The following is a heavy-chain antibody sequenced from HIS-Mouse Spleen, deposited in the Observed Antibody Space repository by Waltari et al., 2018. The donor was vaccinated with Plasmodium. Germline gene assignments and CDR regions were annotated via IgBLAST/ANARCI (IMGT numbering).Heavy chain of an antibody. CDR2: ISPHNGNT. D-gene: IGHD6-19*01. Sequence: QVQLVQSGAEVKKPGASVKVSCKASGYTFTSYGISWVRQAPGQGLEWMGWISPHNGNTNLAQKLQGRVTMTPDPSPSTACMGLRSLRSDDTAVYYCARGSAGDAFDIWGQGTMVTVSS. J-gene: IGHJ3*02. V-gene: IGHV1-18*01. CDR3: ARGSAGDAFDI. CDR1: GYTFTSYG.